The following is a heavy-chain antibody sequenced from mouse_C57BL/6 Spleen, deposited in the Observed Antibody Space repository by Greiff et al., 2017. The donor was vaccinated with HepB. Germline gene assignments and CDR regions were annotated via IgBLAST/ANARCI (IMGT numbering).Heavy chain of an antibody. Sequence: VQLQQSGAELVKPGASVKLSCTASGFNIKDYYMHWVKQRTEQGLEWIGRIDPEDGETKYAPKFQGKATLTADTSSNTAYLQLRSLTSEDTAVYYCARRGYSNYDYYDMDDWGQGTSVTVSS. CDR1: GFNIKDYY. J-gene: IGHJ4*01. D-gene: IGHD2-5*01. CDR2: IDPEDGET. CDR3: ARRGYSNYDYYDMDD. V-gene: IGHV14-2*01.